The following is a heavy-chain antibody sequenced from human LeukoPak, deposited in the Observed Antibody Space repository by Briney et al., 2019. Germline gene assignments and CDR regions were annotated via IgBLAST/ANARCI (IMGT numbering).Heavy chain of an antibody. J-gene: IGHJ4*02. CDR1: GYPFISYY. D-gene: IGHD3-10*01. CDR3: ARAGSGSAFDY. CDR2: INPSGGST. V-gene: IGHV1-46*01. Sequence: ASVNVSCKASGYPFISYYIQWVRQGPGQGLEWMGLINPSGGSTTYTQKFQGRVTMTSDTSTSTVYMELSRLTSEDAAVYFCARAGSGSAFDYWGQGTLIIVSS.